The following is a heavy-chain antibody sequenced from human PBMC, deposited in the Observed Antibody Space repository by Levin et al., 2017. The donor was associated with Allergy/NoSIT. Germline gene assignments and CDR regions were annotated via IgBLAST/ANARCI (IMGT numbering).Heavy chain of an antibody. Sequence: GGSLRLSCAASGFTFSSYNMNWVRQGPGKGLEWVSTISASAGSTHYADSVRGRCTISRDNSKNTLYLQMNSLRAEDTAVYYCARDDYGDYGPILDYWGQGTLVTVSS. CDR2: ISASAGST. J-gene: IGHJ4*02. V-gene: IGHV3-23*01. CDR3: ARDDYGDYGPILDY. D-gene: IGHD4-17*01. CDR1: GFTFSSYN.